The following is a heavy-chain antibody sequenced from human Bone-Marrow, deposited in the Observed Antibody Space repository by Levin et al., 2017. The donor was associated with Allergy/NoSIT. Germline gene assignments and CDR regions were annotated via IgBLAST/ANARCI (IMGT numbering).Heavy chain of an antibody. CDR2: INTNTGSP. J-gene: IGHJ4*02. V-gene: IGHV7-4-1*02. CDR1: GYTFTHYG. D-gene: IGHD2/OR15-2a*01. Sequence: GESLKISCQASGYTFTHYGIIWMRQAPGQGPEWMGRINTNTGSPTYAQGFTGRLVFSLDISVSTAYLQISSLKPEDTAVYYCARAEYNRGVDYWGQGTLVTVSS. CDR3: ARAEYNRGVDY.